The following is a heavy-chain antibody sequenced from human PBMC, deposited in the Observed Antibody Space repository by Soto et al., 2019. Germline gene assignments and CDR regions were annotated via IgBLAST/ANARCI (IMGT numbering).Heavy chain of an antibody. D-gene: IGHD4-17*01. CDR2: LSGSADST. V-gene: IGHV3-23*01. J-gene: IGHJ4*02. Sequence: PVGSLRLSCAASGFTFSNYAMSWVRRAPGKGLEWISTLSGSADSTYYADSAKGRFTISRDNSKNTLYLQMDSLRVEDTAVYYCSNNYGGNSFDYWGQGTLVTVSS. CDR3: SNNYGGNSFDY. CDR1: GFTFSNYA.